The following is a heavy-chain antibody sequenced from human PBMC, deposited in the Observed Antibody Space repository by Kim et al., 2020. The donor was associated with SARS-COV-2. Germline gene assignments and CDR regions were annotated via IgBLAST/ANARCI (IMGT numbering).Heavy chain of an antibody. CDR1: GGSISSDY. CDR2: IYYSGST. D-gene: IGHD3-10*01. Sequence: SETLSLTYTVSGGSISSDYWSWIRQPPGKGLEWIGYIYYSGSTNYNPSLKSRVTISVDTSKNQFSLKLSSVTAADTAVYYCARHDLGFGELLSWFDPWG. CDR3: ARHDLGFGELLSWFDP. J-gene: IGHJ5*02. V-gene: IGHV4-59*08.